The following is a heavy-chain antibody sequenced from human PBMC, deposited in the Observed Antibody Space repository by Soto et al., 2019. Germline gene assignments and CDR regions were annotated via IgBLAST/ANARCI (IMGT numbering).Heavy chain of an antibody. V-gene: IGHV3-30*04. CDR1: GFTFSNYA. CDR2: ISYDGRNK. Sequence: LRLSCSVSGFTFSNYAMHWVRQAPGKGLEWVAVISYDGRNKYYADSVKGRFTISRDNSKNTLYLQVNSLRADDTAVYYCARNGSGNYYHFDYWGQGTLVTVSS. J-gene: IGHJ4*02. CDR3: ARNGSGNYYHFDY. D-gene: IGHD3-10*01.